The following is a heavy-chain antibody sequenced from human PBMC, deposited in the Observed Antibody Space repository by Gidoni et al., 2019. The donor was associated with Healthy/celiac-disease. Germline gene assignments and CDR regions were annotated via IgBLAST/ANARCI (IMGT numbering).Heavy chain of an antibody. CDR3: ARPLVAATCAFDI. J-gene: IGHJ3*02. D-gene: IGHD3-10*01. CDR1: GGSISSSSYY. Sequence: QLQLQESGPGLVKPSETLSLTCTVSGGSISSSSYYWGWIRQPPGKGLEWIWSIYYSGSTFFNPSPQSRVTISVDTSKNQFSLKLSSVTAADPAVYFCARPLVAATCAFDIWGQGTMVTVSS. V-gene: IGHV4-39*01. CDR2: IYYSGST.